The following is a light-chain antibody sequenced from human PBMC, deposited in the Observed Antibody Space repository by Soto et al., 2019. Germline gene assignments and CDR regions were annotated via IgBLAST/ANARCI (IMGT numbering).Light chain of an antibody. CDR1: QSITSGY. Sequence: VLTQSPVTLSSSPGERATLSCGASQSITSGYLAWYQQKPELAPRLLIYDASNRATGIPDRFIGGGSGTSFPLTISRLEPEDFATYYCQQYGSSPFTFGGGTRVEIK. V-gene: IGKV3D-20*01. CDR2: DAS. CDR3: QQYGSSPFT. J-gene: IGKJ4*01.